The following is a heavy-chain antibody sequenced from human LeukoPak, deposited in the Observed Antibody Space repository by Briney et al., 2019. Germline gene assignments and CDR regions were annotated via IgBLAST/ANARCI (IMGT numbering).Heavy chain of an antibody. CDR3: ARHSLMGMATIISYFDY. Sequence: SETLSLTCAVSGYSISSGYYCGWSRQAPGKGLEWIRSIYYSGSTYYNPSLKSRVTISVDTSRNQFSLKLSSVTAADTAVYYCARHSLMGMATIISYFDYWGQGTLVAVSS. V-gene: IGHV4-38-2*01. J-gene: IGHJ4*02. CDR2: IYYSGST. D-gene: IGHD5-24*01. CDR1: GYSISSGYY.